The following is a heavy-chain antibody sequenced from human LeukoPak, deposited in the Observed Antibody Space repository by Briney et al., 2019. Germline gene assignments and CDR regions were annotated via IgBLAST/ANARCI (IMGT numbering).Heavy chain of an antibody. D-gene: IGHD7-27*01. V-gene: IGHV3-48*03. CDR1: GFTFSSYE. Sequence: GGSLRLSCAASGFTFSSYELNWVRQTPGKGLEWVSYISSSSGTIYYADSVKGRFSVSRDNARNSLYLQMDSLGDEDTAVYYCARVTGDWGQGTLVTVSS. J-gene: IGHJ4*02. CDR3: ARVTGD. CDR2: ISSSSGTI.